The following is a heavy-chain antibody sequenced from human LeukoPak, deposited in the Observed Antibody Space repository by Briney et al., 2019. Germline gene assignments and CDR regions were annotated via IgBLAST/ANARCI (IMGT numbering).Heavy chain of an antibody. Sequence: GGSLRLSCAASGFTFSSYGMHWVRQAPGKGLEWVAVISYDGSNKYYADSVKGRFTISRDNSKNTLYLQMNSLRAEDTAVYYCAKSGGNLVGATDWGQGTLVIVSS. CDR1: GFTFSSYG. V-gene: IGHV3-30*18. CDR3: AKSGGNLVGATD. J-gene: IGHJ4*02. CDR2: ISYDGSNK. D-gene: IGHD1-26*01.